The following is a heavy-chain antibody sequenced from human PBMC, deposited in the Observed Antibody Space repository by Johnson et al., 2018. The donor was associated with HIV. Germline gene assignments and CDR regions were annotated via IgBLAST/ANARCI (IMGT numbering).Heavy chain of an antibody. Sequence: VQLVESGGGLVQPGGSLRLSCATSGFTFSTYDMHWVRQATGKGLEWVSAIGTAGDTYYPGSVKGRFTISRENVKNSLYLQMNSLRAEDTAVYYCARDMASGAFDIWGQGTMVTVSS. J-gene: IGHJ3*02. D-gene: IGHD1-1*01. V-gene: IGHV3-13*01. CDR3: ARDMASGAFDI. CDR2: IGTAGDT. CDR1: GFTFSTYD.